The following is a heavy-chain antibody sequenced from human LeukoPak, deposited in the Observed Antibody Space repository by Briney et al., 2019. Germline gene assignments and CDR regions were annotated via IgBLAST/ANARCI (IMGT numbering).Heavy chain of an antibody. CDR1: GFTFSSSW. CDR3: AKDMELAS. D-gene: IGHD1-26*01. Sequence: PGGSLRLSCAASGFTFSSSWMHWVRQAPGKGLVWVSLISSSGANAYYADSVKGRFTISRDNSKNTLYLQMDNLRGEDTAEYYCAKDMELASWGQGTLVTVSS. J-gene: IGHJ5*02. V-gene: IGHV3-23*01. CDR2: ISSSGANA.